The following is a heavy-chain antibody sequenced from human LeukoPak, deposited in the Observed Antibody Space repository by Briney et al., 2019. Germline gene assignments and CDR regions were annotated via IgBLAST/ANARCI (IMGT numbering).Heavy chain of an antibody. J-gene: IGHJ3*02. D-gene: IGHD5-18*01. CDR2: IKEDGSER. V-gene: IGHV3-7*03. CDR3: ARDPKRGFSYGWGAFDI. CDR1: AFIFSGHW. Sequence: PGGSLRLSCEGSAFIFSGHWMNWVRQTPGKGLEWVASIKEDGSERQYVDSVKGRFSISRDNTKGSLFLQLNSLRAEDTAVYYCARDPKRGFSYGWGAFDIWGQGTMVTVSS.